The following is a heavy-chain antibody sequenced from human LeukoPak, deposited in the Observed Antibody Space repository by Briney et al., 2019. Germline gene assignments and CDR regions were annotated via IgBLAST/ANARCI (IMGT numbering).Heavy chain of an antibody. J-gene: IGHJ5*02. D-gene: IGHD6-13*01. Sequence: GGSLRLSCAASGFTFSDYAMHWVRQAPGKGLEYVSAISSDGGSTYYADSVKGRFTISRDNSKNTLYLQMGSLKTEDMALYYCARDYSSSWSNWFDPWGQGTLVTVSS. CDR2: ISSDGGST. CDR3: ARDYSSSWSNWFDP. V-gene: IGHV3-64*02. CDR1: GFTFSDYA.